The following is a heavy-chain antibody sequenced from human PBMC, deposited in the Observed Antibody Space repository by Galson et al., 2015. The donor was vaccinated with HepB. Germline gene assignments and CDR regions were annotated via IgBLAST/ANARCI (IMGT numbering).Heavy chain of an antibody. CDR1: GYKFSSFG. J-gene: IGHJ4*02. V-gene: IGHV1-18*01. CDR3: ARVPGYSGYEDHFDF. Sequence: SVKVSCKASGYKFSSFGVIWVRQAPEQGLEWVGWISAFNGDTKYAQKVQGRVALTTDTSTNTVYLELRSLKSDDTAVYYCARVPGYSGYEDHFDFWGQGTLLTVSS. CDR2: ISAFNGDT. D-gene: IGHD5-12*01.